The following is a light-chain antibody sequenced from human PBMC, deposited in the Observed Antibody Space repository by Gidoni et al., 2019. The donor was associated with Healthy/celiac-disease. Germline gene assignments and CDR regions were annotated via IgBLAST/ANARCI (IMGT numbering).Light chain of an antibody. Sequence: QSALTQPVSVSGSPGQSITISCTGTSSDVGGYNYVSWYPQLPGKAPKLMIYDVSNRPSGVSNRFSGSKSGNTASLTISGLQAEDEADYYCSSYTSSSTLVVFGGGTKLTVL. CDR2: DVS. J-gene: IGLJ2*01. CDR1: SSDVGGYNY. V-gene: IGLV2-14*01. CDR3: SSYTSSSTLVV.